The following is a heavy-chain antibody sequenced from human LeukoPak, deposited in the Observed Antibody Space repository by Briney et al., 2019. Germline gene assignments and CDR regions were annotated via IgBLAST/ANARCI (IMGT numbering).Heavy chain of an antibody. CDR2: ISNDGKNK. V-gene: IGHV3-30*04. J-gene: IGHJ4*02. CDR3: ARGRYYGRGDYFDY. D-gene: IGHD3-10*02. Sequence: GGSLRLSCAASGFAFSSYDMNWVRQAPGKGLEWVASISNDGKNKYYADSVKGRFTISRDNSKNTLYLQMNSLRAEGTAVYYCARGRYYGRGDYFDYWGQGTLVTVSS. CDR1: GFAFSSYD.